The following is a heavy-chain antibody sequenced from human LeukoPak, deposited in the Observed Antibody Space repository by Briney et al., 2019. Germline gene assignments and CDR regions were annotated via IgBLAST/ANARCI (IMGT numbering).Heavy chain of an antibody. CDR2: ISGSGTNI. CDR3: AISANGGNSFWNY. Sequence: GGSLRLSCAASGFTFSDYYMTWIRQAPGKGLEWVSYISGSGTNIDYADSVKGRFTISRDNAKNSVYLQMSSLRAEDTAVYYCAISANGGNSFWNYWGQGTLVTVSS. D-gene: IGHD4-23*01. V-gene: IGHV3-11*01. J-gene: IGHJ4*02. CDR1: GFTFSDYY.